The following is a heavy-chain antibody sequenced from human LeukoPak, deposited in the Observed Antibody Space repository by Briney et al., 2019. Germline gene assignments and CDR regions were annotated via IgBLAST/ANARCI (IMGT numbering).Heavy chain of an antibody. CDR1: GGTFSSYA. D-gene: IGHD5-12*01. CDR3: ARRIVATGDLDY. V-gene: IGHV1-2*02. Sequence: ASVKVSCKASGGTFSSYAISWVRQAPGQGLEWMGWINPNSGGTNYAQKFQGRVTMTRDTSISTAYMELSRLRSDDTAVYYCARRIVATGDLDYWGQGTLVTVSS. J-gene: IGHJ4*02. CDR2: INPNSGGT.